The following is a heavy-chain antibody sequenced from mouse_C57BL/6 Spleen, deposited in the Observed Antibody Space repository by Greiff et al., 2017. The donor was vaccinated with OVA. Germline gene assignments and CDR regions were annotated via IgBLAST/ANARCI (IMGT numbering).Heavy chain of an antibody. CDR1: GYTFTSYW. D-gene: IGHD1-1*01. CDR2: IDPSDSYT. J-gene: IGHJ2*01. V-gene: IGHV1-69*01. CDR3: ARRGTTVVACGY. Sequence: QVQLQQPGAELVMPGASVKLSCKASGYTFTSYWMHWVKQRPGQGLEWIGEIDPSDSYTNYNQKFKGQSTLTVDKSSSTAYMQLSSLTSEDSSVYYCARRGTTVVACGYWGQGTTLTVSS.